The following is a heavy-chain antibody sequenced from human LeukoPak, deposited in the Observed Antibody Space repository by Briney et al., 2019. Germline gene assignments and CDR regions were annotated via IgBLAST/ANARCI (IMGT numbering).Heavy chain of an antibody. CDR1: GLTVSNAW. D-gene: IGHD2-2*01. CDR2: IRSSSDGGTT. Sequence: GGSLTLSCAASGLTVSNAWMSWVRQAPGKGREWVGRIRSSSDGGTTDYAAPVKGRFTISRDDSENTLFLRMSSLETEDTAVYYCTRMNYARFDPWGQGTLVTVSS. CDR3: TRMNYARFDP. J-gene: IGHJ5*02. V-gene: IGHV3-15*01.